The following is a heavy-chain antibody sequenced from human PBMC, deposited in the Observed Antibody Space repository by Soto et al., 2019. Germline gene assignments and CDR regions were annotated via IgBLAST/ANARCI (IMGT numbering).Heavy chain of an antibody. CDR3: ATEPEMTTVTIYGMDV. CDR1: GFTFSSYG. CDR2: ISYDGSNK. D-gene: IGHD4-17*01. V-gene: IGHV3-30*03. J-gene: IGHJ6*02. Sequence: QVQLVESGGGVVQPGRSLRLSCAASGFTFSSYGMHWVRQAPGKGLEWVAVISYDGSNKYYADSVKGRFTISRDNSKNTLYLQMNSLRAEDTAVYYCATEPEMTTVTIYGMDVWGQGTTVTVSS.